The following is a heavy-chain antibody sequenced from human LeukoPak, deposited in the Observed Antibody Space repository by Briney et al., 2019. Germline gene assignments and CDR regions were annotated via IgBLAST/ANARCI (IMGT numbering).Heavy chain of an antibody. CDR1: GYTFTGYY. V-gene: IGHV1-2*02. Sequence: ASVKVSCKASGYTFTGYYMHWVRQAPGQGLEWMGWINPNSGGTNYVQKFQGRVTMTRDTSISTAYMELSSLRSEDTAVYYCATWPRDIVVVPAAMGVDYWGQGTLVTVSS. D-gene: IGHD2-2*01. J-gene: IGHJ4*02. CDR2: INPNSGGT. CDR3: ATWPRDIVVVPAAMGVDY.